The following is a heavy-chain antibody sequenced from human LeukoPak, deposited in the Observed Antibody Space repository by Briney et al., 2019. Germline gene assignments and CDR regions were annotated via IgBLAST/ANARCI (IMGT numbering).Heavy chain of an antibody. CDR3: AKERTSEGYFDY. V-gene: IGHV3-23*01. CDR1: GFTFSTYA. Sequence: GGSRRLSCAASGFTFSTYAMIWVRQAPGEGREWVSALSGSGGSTYYAESVKGRFTISRDNSKNTLYLQMNSLRAEDTAVYYCAKERTSEGYFDYWGQGTLVTVSS. CDR2: LSGSGGST. D-gene: IGHD1-1*01. J-gene: IGHJ4*02.